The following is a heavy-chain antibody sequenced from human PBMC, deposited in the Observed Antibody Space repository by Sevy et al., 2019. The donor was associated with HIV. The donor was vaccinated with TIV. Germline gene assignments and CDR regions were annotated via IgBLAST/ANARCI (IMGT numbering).Heavy chain of an antibody. V-gene: IGHV3-30-3*01. Sequence: GGSLRLSCAASGFTFNTYAMHWVRQAPGKGLEWVAFISYDGTNKYYSDSVKGRFTISRDNANNTLYLQMNSLRTEDTAVFYCARDKSSWYYFDSWGQGTPVTVSS. J-gene: IGHJ4*02. CDR2: ISYDGTNK. CDR1: GFTFNTYA. D-gene: IGHD6-13*01. CDR3: ARDKSSWYYFDS.